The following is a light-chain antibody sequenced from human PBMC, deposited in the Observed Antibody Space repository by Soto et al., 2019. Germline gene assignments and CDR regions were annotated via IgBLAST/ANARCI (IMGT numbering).Light chain of an antibody. V-gene: IGKV1-5*01. CDR3: QQYNSYLYT. CDR2: DAS. CDR1: QSISSW. Sequence: DIQMTQSPSTLSASVGDRVTITCRASQSISSWLAWYQQKPGKAPKLPIYDASSLESGVPSRFSGSGSGTEFTLTISSLQPDDFATCYCQQYNSYLYTFGQGTKLEIK. J-gene: IGKJ2*01.